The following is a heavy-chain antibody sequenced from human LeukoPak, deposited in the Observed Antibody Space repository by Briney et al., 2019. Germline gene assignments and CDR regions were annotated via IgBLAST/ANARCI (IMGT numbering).Heavy chain of an antibody. Sequence: PGGSLRLSCAASGFTFSDSWMHWVRQAPGKGLIWVSHINTDGSSTRYADSVKGRFTISRDNAKNTLYLQMNSLRAEDTAVYNCATPTGRGFDLWGRGTLVTVSS. CDR1: GFTFSDSW. V-gene: IGHV3-74*01. D-gene: IGHD3-9*01. CDR3: ATPTGRGFDL. J-gene: IGHJ2*01. CDR2: INTDGSST.